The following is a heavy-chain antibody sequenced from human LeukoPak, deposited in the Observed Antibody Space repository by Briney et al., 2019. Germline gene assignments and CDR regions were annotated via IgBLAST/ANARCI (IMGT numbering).Heavy chain of an antibody. J-gene: IGHJ6*02. V-gene: IGHV4-61*01. CDR2: IYYSGST. Sequence: SETLSLTCDVSGYSISNDYYWGWIRQPPGRGLEWIGYIYYSGSTNYNPSLKSRVTISVDTSKNQFSLKLSSVTAADTAVYYCARVRSSSWYNYYYGMDVWGQGTTVTVSS. CDR3: ARVRSSSWYNYYYGMDV. D-gene: IGHD6-13*01. CDR1: GYSISNDYY.